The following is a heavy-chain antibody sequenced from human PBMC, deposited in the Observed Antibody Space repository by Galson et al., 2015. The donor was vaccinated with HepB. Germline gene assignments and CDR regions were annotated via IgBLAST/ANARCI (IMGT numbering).Heavy chain of an antibody. D-gene: IGHD6-19*01. Sequence: SLRLSCAASGFSFNDYGLHWVRQAPGKGLGWLSVVWRDEESNKYYADSVKGRFTVSRDNSKRTLYLQMNSLRVEDTAIYYCATERRHNTGWFALDSWGQGALVTVSS. J-gene: IGHJ4*02. CDR2: VWRDEESNK. CDR3: ATERRHNTGWFALDS. CDR1: GFSFNDYG. V-gene: IGHV3-33*01.